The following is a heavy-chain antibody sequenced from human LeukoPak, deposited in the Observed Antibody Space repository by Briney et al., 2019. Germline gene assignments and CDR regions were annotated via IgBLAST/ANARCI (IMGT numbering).Heavy chain of an antibody. D-gene: IGHD3-9*01. CDR3: ARSPSELRYFVLPKRYYMDV. CDR2: ISAYNGNT. J-gene: IGHJ6*03. CDR1: GYTFTSYG. Sequence: ASVTVSCKASGYTFTSYGISWVRQAPGQGLEWMGWISAYNGNTNYAQKLQGRVTMTTDTSTSTAYMELRSLRSDDTAVYYCARSPSELRYFVLPKRYYMDVWGKGTTVTVSS. V-gene: IGHV1-18*01.